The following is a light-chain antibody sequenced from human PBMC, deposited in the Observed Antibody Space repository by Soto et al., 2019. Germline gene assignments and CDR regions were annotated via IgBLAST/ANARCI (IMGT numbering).Light chain of an antibody. J-gene: IGKJ3*01. CDR3: HHKDT. Sequence: DIQMTQSPSSLSASVGDRVTITCRASQSISSYLNCYQQKPGKAPKLLIYAASSLNIGLPSRFSGSGSGKDFTITISSLHPEDFATYYCHHKDTFGPGNKVDIK. V-gene: IGKV1-39*01. CDR1: QSISSY. CDR2: AAS.